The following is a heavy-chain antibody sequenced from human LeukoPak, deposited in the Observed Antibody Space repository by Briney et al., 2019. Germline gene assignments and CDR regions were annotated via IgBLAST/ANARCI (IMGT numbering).Heavy chain of an antibody. Sequence: SVKVSCKASGGTFSSYAISWVRQAPGQGLEWMGGIIPIFGTANYAQKFQGRVTITTDESTSTAYMELSSLRSEDTAVYYCARGTDRMVYNWNYWGQGTLVTVSS. V-gene: IGHV1-69*05. D-gene: IGHD1-20*01. CDR1: GGTFSSYA. CDR2: IIPIFGTA. CDR3: ARGTDRMVYNWNY. J-gene: IGHJ4*02.